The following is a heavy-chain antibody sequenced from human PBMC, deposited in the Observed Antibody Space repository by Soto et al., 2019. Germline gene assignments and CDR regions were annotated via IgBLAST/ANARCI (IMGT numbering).Heavy chain of an antibody. CDR1: GYACSGRC. Sequence: SVRSAWRPVGYACSGRCMQCDQQTPGQGLEWMGWINPNSGGTNYAQKFQGWVTMTRDTSISTAYMELSRLRSDDKAVYYCARDPYDSSGYYYVPSNWFDPWGQGTLVTDPS. D-gene: IGHD3-22*01. V-gene: IGHV1-2*04. CDR3: ARDPYDSSGYYYVPSNWFDP. J-gene: IGHJ5*02. CDR2: INPNSGGT.